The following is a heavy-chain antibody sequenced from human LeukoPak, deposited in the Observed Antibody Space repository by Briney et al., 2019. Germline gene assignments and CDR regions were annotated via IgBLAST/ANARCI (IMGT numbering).Heavy chain of an antibody. CDR1: GFTFSTYA. V-gene: IGHV3-30*04. Sequence: PGGSLRLSCAASGFTFSTYAMTWVRQAPGKGLEWVAVISSDGSRKYYADSVKGRFTVSRDNSKNTLYLQMNSLGAEDTAVYYCAREVRYYYGTWGQGTLVSVSS. CDR2: ISSDGSRK. J-gene: IGHJ5*02. D-gene: IGHD3-10*01. CDR3: AREVRYYYGT.